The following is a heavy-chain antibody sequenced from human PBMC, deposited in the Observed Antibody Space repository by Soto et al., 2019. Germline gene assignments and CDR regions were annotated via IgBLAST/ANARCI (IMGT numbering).Heavy chain of an antibody. J-gene: IGHJ4*02. D-gene: IGHD1-26*01. Sequence: QVQLVESGGVVVQPGRSLRISCATSGFTFSTFSMHWVRQAPGKGLEWVAHISYDGSEKDYADSVKGRFTISRDNSDNTLFLQMNSLTSEDTGVYYCARGPESGDFWGQGTLVTVPS. CDR2: ISYDGSEK. V-gene: IGHV3-30*04. CDR1: GFTFSTFS. CDR3: ARGPESGDF.